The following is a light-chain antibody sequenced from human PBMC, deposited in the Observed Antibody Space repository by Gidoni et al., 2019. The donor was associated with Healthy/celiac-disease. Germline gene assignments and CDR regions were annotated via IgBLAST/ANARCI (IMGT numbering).Light chain of an antibody. CDR1: QSVSSY. V-gene: IGKV3-11*01. CDR3: QQRSLT. J-gene: IGKJ4*01. Sequence: EIVLTQSPATLSLSPGERATLSCRASQSVSSYLAWYQQKPGQAHRLLIYDASNRATGIPARFSGSGSGTDFTLTISSLEPEDFAVYYCQQRSLTFGGGTKVEIK. CDR2: DAS.